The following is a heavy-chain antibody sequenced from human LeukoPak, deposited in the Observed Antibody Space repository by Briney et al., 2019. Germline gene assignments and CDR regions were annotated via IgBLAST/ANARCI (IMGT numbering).Heavy chain of an antibody. CDR1: GFTFSSYS. V-gene: IGHV3-48*01. D-gene: IGHD5-24*01. Sequence: PGGSLRLSCAASGFTFSSYSMNWVRQAPGKGLEWVSYISSSSSTIYYADSVKGRFTISRDNAKNSLYLQMNSLRAEDTAVYYCARDPTRDGYKGEYYFDYWGQGTLVTVSS. J-gene: IGHJ4*02. CDR2: ISSSSSTI. CDR3: ARDPTRDGYKGEYYFDY.